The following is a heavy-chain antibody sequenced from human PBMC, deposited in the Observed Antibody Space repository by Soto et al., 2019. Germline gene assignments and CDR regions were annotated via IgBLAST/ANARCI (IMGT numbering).Heavy chain of an antibody. D-gene: IGHD2-21*02. CDR1: GGTFSSYA. CDR3: ARDVPPYCGGDCGDY. V-gene: IGHV1-69*01. CDR2: IIPIFGTA. J-gene: IGHJ4*02. Sequence: QVQLVQSGAEVRKPGSSEKVSCKASGGTFSSYAISWVRQAPGQGLEWMGGIIPIFGTANYAQKFQGRVTITAVESTSTAYMELSSLRSEDTAVYYCARDVPPYCGGDCGDYWGQGTLVTVSS.